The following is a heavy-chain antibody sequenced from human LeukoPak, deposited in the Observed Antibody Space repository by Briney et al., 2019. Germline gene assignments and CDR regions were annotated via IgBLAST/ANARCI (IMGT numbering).Heavy chain of an antibody. J-gene: IGHJ5*02. CDR1: GFTFSSYS. V-gene: IGHV3-21*01. D-gene: IGHD2-15*01. CDR3: ARDCPYCSGGSCYGYWFDP. CDR2: ISSSSNYI. Sequence: GGSLRLSCAASGFTFSSYSMNWVRQAPGKGLEWVSSISSSSNYIYYADSVKGRFTISRDNAKNSLYLQMNSLRAEDTAVYYCARDCPYCSGGSCYGYWFDPWGQGTLVTVSS.